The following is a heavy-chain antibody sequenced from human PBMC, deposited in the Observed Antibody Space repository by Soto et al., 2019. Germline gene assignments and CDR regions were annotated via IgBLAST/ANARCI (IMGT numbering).Heavy chain of an antibody. D-gene: IGHD5-18*01. J-gene: IGHJ3*02. CDR2: ISAYNGNT. Sequence: ASVKVSCKASGGTFSSYGISWVRQAPGQGLEWMGWISAYNGNTNYAQKLQGRVTMTTDTSTSTAYMELRSLRSDDTAVYYCARGMWIQLWPDAFDIWGQGTMVTVSS. CDR1: GGTFSSYG. CDR3: ARGMWIQLWPDAFDI. V-gene: IGHV1-18*01.